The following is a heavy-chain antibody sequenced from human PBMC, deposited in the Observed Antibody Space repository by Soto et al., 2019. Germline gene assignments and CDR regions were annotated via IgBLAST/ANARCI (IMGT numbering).Heavy chain of an antibody. CDR2: IYPGDSDT. CDR1: VYSFTSYW. CDR3: ARGYCTTTICDPWFDP. V-gene: IGHV5-51*01. J-gene: IGHJ5*02. D-gene: IGHD2-2*01. Sequence: GESLKISCTGVVYSFTSYWIGWVRQMPGKGLEWMGIIYPGDSDTRYSPSFQGQVTISADKSITTAYLQWSSLKASDTAMYYCARGYCTTTICDPWFDPWGQGTLVTVSS.